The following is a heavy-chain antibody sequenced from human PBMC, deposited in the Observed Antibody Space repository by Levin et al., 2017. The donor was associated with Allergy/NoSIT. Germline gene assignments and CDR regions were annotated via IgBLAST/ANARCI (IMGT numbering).Heavy chain of an antibody. Sequence: SETLSLTCTVSGGSISSGGYYWSWIRQHPGKGLEWIGYIYYSGSTYYNPSLKSRVTISVDTSKNQFSLKLSSVTAADTAVYYCARERETAMVTRDYYYYMDVWGKGTTVTVSS. J-gene: IGHJ6*03. CDR2: IYYSGST. D-gene: IGHD5-18*01. CDR1: GGSISSGGYY. CDR3: ARERETAMVTRDYYYYMDV. V-gene: IGHV4-31*03.